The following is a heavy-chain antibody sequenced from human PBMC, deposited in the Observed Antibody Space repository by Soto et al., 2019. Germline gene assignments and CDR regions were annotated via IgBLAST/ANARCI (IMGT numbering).Heavy chain of an antibody. J-gene: IGHJ3*02. Sequence: QVQLVESGGGLVKPGGSLRLSCAASGFTFSDYYMSWIRQAPGKGLEWVSYISSSGSTIYYADSVKGRFTISRDNAKNSLYLQMNSLRAEDTAVYYCARAPPRADRVTTGGVDAFDIWGQGTMVTVSS. CDR1: GFTFSDYY. D-gene: IGHD4-17*01. V-gene: IGHV3-11*01. CDR3: ARAPPRADRVTTGGVDAFDI. CDR2: ISSSGSTI.